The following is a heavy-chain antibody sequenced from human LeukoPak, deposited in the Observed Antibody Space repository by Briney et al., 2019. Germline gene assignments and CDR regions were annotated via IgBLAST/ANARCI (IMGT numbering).Heavy chain of an antibody. D-gene: IGHD1-14*01. Sequence: ETLSLTCTVSGGSISSSSYYWGWIRQPPGKGLEWIGSIYYSGSTYYNPSLKSRVTISVDTSKNQFSLKLSSVTAADTAVYYCARQPGRNPNFDYWGQGTLVTVSS. CDR1: GGSISSSSYY. CDR2: IYYSGST. J-gene: IGHJ4*02. CDR3: ARQPGRNPNFDY. V-gene: IGHV4-39*07.